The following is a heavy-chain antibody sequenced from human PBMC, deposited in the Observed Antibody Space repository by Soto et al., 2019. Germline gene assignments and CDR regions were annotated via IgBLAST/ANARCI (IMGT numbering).Heavy chain of an antibody. Sequence: PGESLKISCKGSGYSFTNYWIGWVRQMPGKDLEWIGIIYPEDSETRYSPSFQGLVTISVDKSISTAYLQWNSLQASDTATYYCSRDYCSGTTCNEFDYWGQGIPVNGSS. CDR2: IYPEDSET. V-gene: IGHV5-51*01. CDR1: GYSFTNYW. D-gene: IGHD2-2*01. CDR3: SRDYCSGTTCNEFDY. J-gene: IGHJ4*02.